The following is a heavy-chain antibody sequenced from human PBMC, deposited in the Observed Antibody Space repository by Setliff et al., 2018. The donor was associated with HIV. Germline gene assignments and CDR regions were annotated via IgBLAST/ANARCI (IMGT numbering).Heavy chain of an antibody. D-gene: IGHD3-22*01. Sequence: SETLSLTCAVYGGSFTNYFWSWIRQSPGKGLEWIGEINHSGRTKYNPSLKSRVTMSVDTSKNQFSLKLKSVTAADTAVYYCAREDTTGYYPLSAFDIWGQGTLVTVSS. CDR3: AREDTTGYYPLSAFDI. CDR1: GGSFTNYF. CDR2: INHSGRT. J-gene: IGHJ3*02. V-gene: IGHV4-34*01.